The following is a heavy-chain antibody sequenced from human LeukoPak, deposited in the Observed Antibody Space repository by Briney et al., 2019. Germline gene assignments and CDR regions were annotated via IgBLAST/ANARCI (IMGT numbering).Heavy chain of an antibody. CDR2: ISSSSSYI. CDR1: GFTFSSYS. J-gene: IGHJ3*02. Sequence: GGSLRLSCAASGFTFSSYSMNWVRQAPGKGLEWVSSISSSSSYIYYADSVKGRFTISRDNAKNSLYLQMNSLRAEDTAVYYCASWGAAAGTSDAFDIWGQGTMVTVSS. CDR3: ASWGAAAGTSDAFDI. D-gene: IGHD6-13*01. V-gene: IGHV3-21*01.